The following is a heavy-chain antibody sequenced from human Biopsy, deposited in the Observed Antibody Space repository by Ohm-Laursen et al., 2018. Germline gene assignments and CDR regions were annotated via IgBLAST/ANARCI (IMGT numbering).Heavy chain of an antibody. J-gene: IGHJ4*02. CDR1: GFSLSTSAMC. CDR3: VRIPPGGNSFFDY. D-gene: IGHD4-23*01. V-gene: IGHV2-70*11. Sequence: TQTLTLTSTSSGFSLSTSAMCVSWIRQPPGKALEWLERIDWDDDKYYSTSLKTRLTISKDTSKNQVVLTMTNMDPVDTATYYCVRIPPGGNSFFDYWGQGTLVTVSS. CDR2: IDWDDDK.